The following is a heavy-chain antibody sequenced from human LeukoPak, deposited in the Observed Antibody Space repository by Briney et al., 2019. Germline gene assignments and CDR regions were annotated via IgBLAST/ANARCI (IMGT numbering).Heavy chain of an antibody. Sequence: SQTLSLTCAISGDSVSSNSAAWNWIRQSPSRGLEWLGRTYYRSKWYNDYAVSVKSRITINPDTSKNQFSLQLNSVTPEDTAVYYCARARIGYCSGGSCYSLYYYYYMDVWGKGTTVTISS. CDR2: TYYRSKWYN. J-gene: IGHJ6*03. CDR3: ARARIGYCSGGSCYSLYYYYYMDV. CDR1: GDSVSSNSAA. D-gene: IGHD2-15*01. V-gene: IGHV6-1*01.